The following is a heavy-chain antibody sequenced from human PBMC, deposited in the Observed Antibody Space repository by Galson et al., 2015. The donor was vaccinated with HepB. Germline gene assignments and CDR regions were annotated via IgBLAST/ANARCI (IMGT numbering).Heavy chain of an antibody. D-gene: IGHD3-3*01. CDR3: ARAGWSGLGPGQFDY. J-gene: IGHJ4*02. V-gene: IGHV4-34*01. CDR1: GGSFSGYY. CDR2: INHSGST. Sequence: SETLSLTCAVYGGSFSGYYWSWIRQPPGKGLEWIGEINHSGSTNYNPSLKSRVTISVDTSKNQFSLKLSSVTAADTAVYYCARAGWSGLGPGQFDYWGQGTLVTVSS.